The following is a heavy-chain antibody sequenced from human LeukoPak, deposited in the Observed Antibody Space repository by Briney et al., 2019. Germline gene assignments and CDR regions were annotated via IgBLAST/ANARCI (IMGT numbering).Heavy chain of an antibody. CDR1: GGSISSFNYY. V-gene: IGHV4-39*07. CDR2: VYYSGST. D-gene: IGHD3-3*01. CDR3: AGYGIWSGYQGRIDY. J-gene: IGHJ4*02. Sequence: KPSETLSLTCTVSGGSISSFNYYWGWIRQPPGKGLEWIGNVYYSGSTYNNPSLKSRVTISVDTSKNQFSLKLTSVTAADTAVYYCAGYGIWSGYQGRIDYWGQGTLVTVSS.